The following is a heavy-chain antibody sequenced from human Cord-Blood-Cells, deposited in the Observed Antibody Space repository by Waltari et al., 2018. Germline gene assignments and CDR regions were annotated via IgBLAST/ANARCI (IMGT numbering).Heavy chain of an antibody. Sequence: QVQLVQSGAEVKKPGASVKVSCKASGYTFTSYYMHCVRQAPGQGLEWMGIINPSGGSTSYAQKFQGRVTMTRDTSTSTVYMELSSLRSEDTAVYYCAREGLGDAFDIWGQGTMVTVSS. CDR3: AREGLGDAFDI. V-gene: IGHV1-46*01. J-gene: IGHJ3*02. CDR2: INPSGGST. CDR1: GYTFTSYY.